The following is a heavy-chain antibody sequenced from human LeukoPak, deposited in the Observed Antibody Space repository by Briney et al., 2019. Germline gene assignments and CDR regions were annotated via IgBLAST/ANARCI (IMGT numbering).Heavy chain of an antibody. J-gene: IGHJ4*02. CDR2: INHGGST. Sequence: GSLRLSCAASGFTFSSYSMNWVRQAPGKGLEWIGEINHGGSTNYNPSLKSRVTISVDTSKNQFSLKLSSVTAADTAVYYCARGGTYYYDSTPLLNWGQGTLVTVSS. CDR1: GFTFSSYS. D-gene: IGHD3-22*01. V-gene: IGHV4-34*01. CDR3: ARGGTYYYDSTPLLN.